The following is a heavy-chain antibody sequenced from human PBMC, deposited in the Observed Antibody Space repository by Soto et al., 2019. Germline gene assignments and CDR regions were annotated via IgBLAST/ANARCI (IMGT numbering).Heavy chain of an antibody. V-gene: IGHV4-30-2*01. CDR3: ARVPDR. CDR2: IYHSGST. CDR1: GGSISSGGYS. J-gene: IGHJ5*02. D-gene: IGHD2-2*01. Sequence: SETLSLTCAVSGGSISSGGYSWSWIRQPPGKGLEWIGYIYHSGSTYYNPSLKSRVTISVDRSKNQFSLKLSSVTTADTAVYYCARVPDRWGQGTLVTVSS.